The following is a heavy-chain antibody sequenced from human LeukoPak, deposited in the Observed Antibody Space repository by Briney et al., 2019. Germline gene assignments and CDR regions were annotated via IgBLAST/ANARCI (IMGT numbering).Heavy chain of an antibody. V-gene: IGHV4-34*01. J-gene: IGHJ6*03. Sequence: SETLSLTCAVYGGSLSGYYWSWIRQPPGKGPEWIGEINHSGSTNDNPSLKSRVTISVDTSTNQFSLKLTSVTAADTAVYYCARRPLRYSIIGYNYMDVWGKGTTVTISS. D-gene: IGHD3-9*01. CDR2: INHSGST. CDR1: GGSLSGYY. CDR3: ARRPLRYSIIGYNYMDV.